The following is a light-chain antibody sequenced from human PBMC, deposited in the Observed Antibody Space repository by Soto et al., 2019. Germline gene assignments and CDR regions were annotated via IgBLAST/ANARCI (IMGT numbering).Light chain of an antibody. Sequence: QSALTQPASVSGSPGQSITMSCTGTRNDVGGYNLVSWYQQYPGKAPKLMIYEGTNRPSGVSNRFSGSKSGNTASLTISGLQAEDEADYYCSSYAGSSNSVVFGGGTKLTVL. CDR1: RNDVGGYNL. CDR2: EGT. CDR3: SSYAGSSNSVV. J-gene: IGLJ2*01. V-gene: IGLV2-23*01.